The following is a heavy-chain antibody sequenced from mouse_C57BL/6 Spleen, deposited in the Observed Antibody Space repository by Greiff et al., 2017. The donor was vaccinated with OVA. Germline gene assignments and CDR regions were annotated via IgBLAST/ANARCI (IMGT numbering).Heavy chain of an antibody. J-gene: IGHJ4*01. D-gene: IGHD1-1*01. CDR1: GYAFSSSW. Sequence: QVQLQQSGPELVKPGASVKISCKASGYAFSSSWMNWVKQRPGKGLEWIGRIYPGDGDTNYNGKFKGKATLTADKSSSTAYMQLSSLTSEDSAVYFCAKGTVVARYYAMDYWGQGTSVTVSS. CDR2: IYPGDGDT. V-gene: IGHV1-82*01. CDR3: AKGTVVARYYAMDY.